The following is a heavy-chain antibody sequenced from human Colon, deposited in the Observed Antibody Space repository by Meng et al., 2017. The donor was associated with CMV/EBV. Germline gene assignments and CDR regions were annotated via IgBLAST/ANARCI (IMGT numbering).Heavy chain of an antibody. V-gene: IGHV3-53*01. CDR3: AGESGVPNGMDV. D-gene: IGHD2-2*01. CDR1: GFSVSENY. Sequence: GGSLRLSCGAASGFSVSENYMNWVRQAPGKGLEWVSVIYGSGTTHYADSVKGRFTISRDNSKNPLFLQMDSLRAEDTAVYYWAGESGVPNGMDVWGQGTTVTVSS. J-gene: IGHJ6*02. CDR2: IYGSGTT.